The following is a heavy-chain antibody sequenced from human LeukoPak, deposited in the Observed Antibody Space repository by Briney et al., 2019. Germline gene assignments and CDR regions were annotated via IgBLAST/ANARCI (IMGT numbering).Heavy chain of an antibody. CDR3: ARVVIAAAGTEYFDY. CDR2: IKQDGSEK. V-gene: IGHV3-7*03. CDR1: GFTFSSYW. D-gene: IGHD6-13*01. J-gene: IGHJ4*02. Sequence: PGGSLRLSCEASGFTFSSYWMSWVRQAPGKGLEWVANIKQDGSEKYYVDSVKGRFTISRDSAKNSLYLQMNSLRAEDTAVYYCARVVIAAAGTEYFDYWGQGTLVTVSS.